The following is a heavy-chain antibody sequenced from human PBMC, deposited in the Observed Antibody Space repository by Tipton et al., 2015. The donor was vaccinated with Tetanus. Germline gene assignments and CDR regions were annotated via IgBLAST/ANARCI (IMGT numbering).Heavy chain of an antibody. CDR2: IIPIFGTA. D-gene: IGHD2-15*01. J-gene: IGHJ3*02. Sequence: QLVQSGAEVKKPGSSVKVSCKASGGTFSSYAISWVRQAPGQGLEWMGGIIPIFGTANYAQKFQGRVTITADKSTSTAYMELSSLRSEDTAVYYRARAVCSGGSCYSHDAFDIWGQGTMVTVSS. V-gene: IGHV1-69*06. CDR3: ARAVCSGGSCYSHDAFDI. CDR1: GGTFSSYA.